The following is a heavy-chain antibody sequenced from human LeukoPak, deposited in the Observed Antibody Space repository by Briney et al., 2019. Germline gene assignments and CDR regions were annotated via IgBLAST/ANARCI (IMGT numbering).Heavy chain of an antibody. CDR2: ISSSSSYI. J-gene: IGHJ6*03. D-gene: IGHD3-16*01. Sequence: NPGGSLRLSCAASGFTFSSYSMNWVRQAPGKGLEWVSLISSSSSYIYYADSVKGRFTISRDNAKNSLYLQMNSLRAEDMALYYCAKGGGGRLIYYYYMDVWGKGTTVTVSS. CDR1: GFTFSSYS. CDR3: AKGGGGRLIYYYYMDV. V-gene: IGHV3-21*04.